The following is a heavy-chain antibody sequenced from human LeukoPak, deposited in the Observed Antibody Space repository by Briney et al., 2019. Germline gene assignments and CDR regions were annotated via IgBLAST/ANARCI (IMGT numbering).Heavy chain of an antibody. V-gene: IGHV5-51*01. CDR1: GYSFTSYW. Sequence: GESLKISCKGSGYSFTSYWIGWVRQMPGKGLEWMGIIYPGDSETRYSPSFQGQVTISADKSISTAYLQWSSLKASDTAMYYCARRPNYGDYGYYFDYWGQGALVTVSS. CDR2: IYPGDSET. J-gene: IGHJ4*02. D-gene: IGHD4-17*01. CDR3: ARRPNYGDYGYYFDY.